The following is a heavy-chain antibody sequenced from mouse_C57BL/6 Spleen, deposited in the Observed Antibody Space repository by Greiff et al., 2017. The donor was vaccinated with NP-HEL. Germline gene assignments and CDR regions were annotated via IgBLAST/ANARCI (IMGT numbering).Heavy chain of an antibody. J-gene: IGHJ4*01. Sequence: QVQLKESGAELVKPGASVKISCKASGYAFSSYWMNWVKQRPGKGLEWIGQIYPGDGDTNYNGKFKGKATLTADKSSSTAYMQLSSLTSEDSAVYFCARSDIYYDSLYAMDYWGQGTSVTVSS. CDR1: GYAFSSYW. CDR3: ARSDIYYDSLYAMDY. CDR2: IYPGDGDT. D-gene: IGHD2-4*01. V-gene: IGHV1-80*01.